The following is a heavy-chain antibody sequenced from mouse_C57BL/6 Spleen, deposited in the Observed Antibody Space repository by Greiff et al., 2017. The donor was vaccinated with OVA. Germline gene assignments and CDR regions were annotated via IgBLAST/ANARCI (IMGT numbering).Heavy chain of an antibody. J-gene: IGHJ4*01. CDR2: IHPNSGST. CDR1: GYTFTSYW. V-gene: IGHV1-64*01. Sequence: QVQLQQPGAELVKPGASVKLSCKASGYTFTSYWMHWVKQRPGQGLEWIGMIHPNSGSTKYNEKFKSKATLTVDKSSSTAYMQLSSLTSEDSAVYYCATPYYGSSYGYAMDYWGQGTSVTVSS. D-gene: IGHD1-1*01. CDR3: ATPYYGSSYGYAMDY.